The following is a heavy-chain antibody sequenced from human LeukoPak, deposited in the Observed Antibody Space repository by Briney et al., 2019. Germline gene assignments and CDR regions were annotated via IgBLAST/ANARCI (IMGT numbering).Heavy chain of an antibody. Sequence: PGGSLRLSCAASGFTFSSYAMSWVCQAPGKGLEWVSAISGSGGSTYYADSVKGRFTISRDNSKNTLYLQMNSLRAEDTAVYYCAKDQNPYSSSWSGDYWGQGTLVTVSS. CDR3: AKDQNPYSSSWSGDY. D-gene: IGHD6-13*01. CDR2: ISGSGGST. CDR1: GFTFSSYA. V-gene: IGHV3-23*01. J-gene: IGHJ4*02.